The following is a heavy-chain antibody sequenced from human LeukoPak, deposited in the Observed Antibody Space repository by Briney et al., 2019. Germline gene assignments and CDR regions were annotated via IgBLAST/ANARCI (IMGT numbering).Heavy chain of an antibody. V-gene: IGHV3-23*01. J-gene: IGHJ4*02. CDR1: GFTFSNYA. CDR3: AEGGRGGTYRFDY. CDR2: ISGSTGST. D-gene: IGHD1-26*01. Sequence: GGSLRLSCAASGFTFSNYAMNWVRQAPGKGLEWVSLISGSTGSTYYADSVKGRFSISRDNSKNTVYLQMNSLRAEDTAVYYCAEGGRGGTYRFDYWGQGTLVTVSS.